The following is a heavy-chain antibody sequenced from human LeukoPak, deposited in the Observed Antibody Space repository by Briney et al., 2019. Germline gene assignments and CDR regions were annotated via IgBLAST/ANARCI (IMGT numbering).Heavy chain of an antibody. CDR3: ARAFSQYYDILTGYHSFDY. Sequence: SVKVSCKASGGTCSSYAISWVRQAPGQGLEWMGGIIPIFGTANYAQKFQGRVTITADESTSTAYMELSSLRSEDTAVYYCARAFSQYYDILTGYHSFDYWGQGTLVTVSS. CDR1: GGTCSSYA. V-gene: IGHV1-69*01. CDR2: IIPIFGTA. J-gene: IGHJ4*02. D-gene: IGHD3-9*01.